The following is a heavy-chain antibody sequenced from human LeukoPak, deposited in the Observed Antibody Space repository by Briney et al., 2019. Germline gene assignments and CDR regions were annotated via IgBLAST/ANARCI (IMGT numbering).Heavy chain of an antibody. J-gene: IGHJ4*02. V-gene: IGHV3-66*01. CDR3: ARDYYYGRGDY. CDR2: IYSGGST. CDR1: GFTVSSNC. Sequence: GGSLRLSCAASGFTVSSNCMSWVRQAPGKGLEWVSVIYSGGSTYYADSVKGRFTISRDNSKNTLYLQMNSLRVEDTAVYYCARDYYYGRGDYWGQGTLVTVSS. D-gene: IGHD3-10*01.